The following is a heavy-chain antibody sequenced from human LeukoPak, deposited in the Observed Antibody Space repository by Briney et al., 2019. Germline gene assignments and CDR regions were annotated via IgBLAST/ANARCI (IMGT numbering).Heavy chain of an antibody. V-gene: IGHV3-30*18. D-gene: IGHD2-8*01. J-gene: IGHJ4*02. CDR1: GFTFSSYG. CDR2: ISYDGSNK. CDR3: AKVASIVLMVYATHFDY. Sequence: GRSLRLSCAASGFTFSSYGMHWVRQAPGKGLEWVAVISYDGSNKYYADSVKGRFTISRDNSKNTLYLQMNSLRAEDTAVYYCAKVASIVLMVYATHFDYRGQGTLVTVSS.